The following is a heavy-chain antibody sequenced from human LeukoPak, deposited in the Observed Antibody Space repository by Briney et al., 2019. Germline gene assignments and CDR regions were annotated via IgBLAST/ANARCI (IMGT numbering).Heavy chain of an antibody. CDR1: GGSFSGYY. CDR3: ARVSQRYYYDSSGYYFSGAFDI. J-gene: IGHJ3*02. Sequence: SETLSLTCAVYGGSFSGYYWSWIRQPPGKGLEWIGEINHSGSTNYNPSLKSRVTISGDTSKNQFSLKLSSVTAADTAVYYCARVSQRYYYDSSGYYFSGAFDIWGQGTMVTVSS. D-gene: IGHD3-22*01. V-gene: IGHV4-34*01. CDR2: INHSGST.